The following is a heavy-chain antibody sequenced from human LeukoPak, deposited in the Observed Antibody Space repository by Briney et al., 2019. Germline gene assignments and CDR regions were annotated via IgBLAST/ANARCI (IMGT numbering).Heavy chain of an antibody. D-gene: IGHD3-9*01. V-gene: IGHV4-59*01. Sequence: TSETLSLTCTVSGGSISKDYWTWIRQPPGKGLEWLASLSYTGSSHYTPSLRSRVTISLDTSKNQFSLNLSSVTAADSAVYYCAREYYDILTGYYIFDYWGQGTLVTVSS. CDR2: LSYTGSS. J-gene: IGHJ4*02. CDR3: AREYYDILTGYYIFDY. CDR1: GGSISKDY.